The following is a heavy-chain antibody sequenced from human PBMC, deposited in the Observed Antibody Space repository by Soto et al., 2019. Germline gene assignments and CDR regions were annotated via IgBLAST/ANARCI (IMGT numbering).Heavy chain of an antibody. CDR3: AKRPQLPRGFWFDP. V-gene: IGHV3-23*01. Sequence: GGSLRLSCAASGFTFSSYAMSWVRQAPGKGLEWVSAISGSGGSTYYADSVKGRFTISRDNSKNTLHLQMNSLRAEDTAVYYCAKRPQLPRGFWFDPWGQGTLVTVSS. CDR2: ISGSGGST. CDR1: GFTFSSYA. D-gene: IGHD2-2*01. J-gene: IGHJ5*02.